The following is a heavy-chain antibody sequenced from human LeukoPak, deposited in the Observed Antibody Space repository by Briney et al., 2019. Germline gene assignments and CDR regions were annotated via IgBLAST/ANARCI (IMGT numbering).Heavy chain of an antibody. V-gene: IGHV3-11*04. CDR3: ARSVGYGVRGVILSFDN. D-gene: IGHD3-10*01. J-gene: IGHJ4*02. CDR2: ISNTGNRV. CDR1: GFSFSDFY. Sequence: GGSLRLSCAASGFSFSDFYMTWIRQAPWKGLDWVSYISNTGNRVDYADSVKGRISISRDNAKKSVYLQMNNLRGEDTAVYYCARSVGYGVRGVILSFDNWGQGILVTVSA.